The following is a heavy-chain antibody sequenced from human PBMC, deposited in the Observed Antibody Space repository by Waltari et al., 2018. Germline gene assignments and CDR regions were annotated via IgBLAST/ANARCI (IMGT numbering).Heavy chain of an antibody. V-gene: IGHV4-39*07. D-gene: IGHD3-16*02. CDR1: GGSISSSSYY. Sequence: QLQLQESGPGLVKPSETLSLTCTVSGGSISSSSYYWGWIRQPPGKGLEWIGSIYYSGSTDYNPSLKSRVTISVDTSKNQFSLKLSAVTAADTAVYYCAREIMGGYRIDYWGQGTLVTVSS. J-gene: IGHJ4*02. CDR3: AREIMGGYRIDY. CDR2: IYYSGST.